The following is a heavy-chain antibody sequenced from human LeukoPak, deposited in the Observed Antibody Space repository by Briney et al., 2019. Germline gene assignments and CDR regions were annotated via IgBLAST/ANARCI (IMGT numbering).Heavy chain of an antibody. CDR1: GFTLSNYA. CDR3: AKWGDFDILTGYYVSDF. V-gene: IGHV3-23*01. D-gene: IGHD3-9*01. J-gene: IGHJ4*02. CDR2: VTGRGGST. Sequence: GGSLRLSCVASGFTLSNYAMNWVRQAPGKRLEWVSAVTGRGGSTYYADSVKGRFTISRDNSRNTLFLQMNSLRAEDTAIYYCAKWGDFDILTGYYVSDFWGQGTLVTVSS.